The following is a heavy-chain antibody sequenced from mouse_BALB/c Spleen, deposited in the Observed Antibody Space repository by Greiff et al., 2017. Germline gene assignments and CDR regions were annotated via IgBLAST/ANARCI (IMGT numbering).Heavy chain of an antibody. J-gene: IGHJ2*01. CDR1: GYTFTSYW. CDR2: INPSTGYT. D-gene: IGHD2-4*01. CDR3: ARRALYYDYDEGYYFDY. Sequence: VQVVESGAELAKPGASVKMSCKASGYTFTSYWMHWVKQRPGQGLEWIGYINPSTGYTEYNQKFKDKATLTADKSSSTAYMQLSSLTSEDSAVYYCARRALYYDYDEGYYFDYWGQGTTLTVSS. V-gene: IGHV1-7*01.